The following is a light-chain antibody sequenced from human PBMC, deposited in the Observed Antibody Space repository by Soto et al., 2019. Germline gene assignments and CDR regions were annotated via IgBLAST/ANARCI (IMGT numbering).Light chain of an antibody. V-gene: IGKV3-11*01. Sequence: SVLTQSPATLWLAPLEIATLSAMASQSVGTYLGWYQQKPGQAPRLLIYDASKRVTGIPARFSGSGSGTHFTLSICSLEPEDFAVYYCQQRSNRPLTFGQGTRLEIK. J-gene: IGKJ5*01. CDR1: QSVGTY. CDR2: DAS. CDR3: QQRSNRPLT.